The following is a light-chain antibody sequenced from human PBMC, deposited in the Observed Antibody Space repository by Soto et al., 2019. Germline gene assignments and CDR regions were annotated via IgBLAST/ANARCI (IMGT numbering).Light chain of an antibody. J-gene: IGLJ1*01. CDR2: DVS. CDR1: SSDVGGYNY. V-gene: IGLV2-11*01. Sequence: QYVLTQPRSVSGSPGQSVTISCTGTSSDVGGYNYVSWYQQHPGKAPKLMIYDVSKRPSGVPDRFSGSKSGNTASLTISGLQAEDEADYYCCSYAGSYIVFGTGTKVTVL. CDR3: CSYAGSYIV.